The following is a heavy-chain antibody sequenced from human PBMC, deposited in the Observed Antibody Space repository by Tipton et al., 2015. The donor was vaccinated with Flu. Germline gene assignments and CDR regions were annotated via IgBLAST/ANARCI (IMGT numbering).Heavy chain of an antibody. CDR2: IYTSGST. Sequence: TLSLTCTVSGGSISSYYWSWIRQPAGKGLEWIGRIYTSGSTNYNPSLKSRVTTSVDTSKNQFSLKLSSVTAADTAVYYCARDRMVRGVYYFDYWGQGTLVTVSS. V-gene: IGHV4-4*07. CDR1: GGSISSYY. J-gene: IGHJ4*02. CDR3: ARDRMVRGVYYFDY. D-gene: IGHD3-10*01.